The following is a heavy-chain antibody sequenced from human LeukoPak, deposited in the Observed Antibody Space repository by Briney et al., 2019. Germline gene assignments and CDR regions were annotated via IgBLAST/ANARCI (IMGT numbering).Heavy chain of an antibody. CDR1: GFTFNTYW. D-gene: IGHD2-8*01. V-gene: IGHV3-74*01. J-gene: IGHJ4*02. Sequence: PGGSLRLSCAASGFTFNTYWMHWVRQAPGKGLVWVSRINSDGSSTTHADSVKGRFTISRDNAKNTLDLQMNSLRAEDTAVYYCARGEKSWINGFDLWGQGTLVTVSS. CDR2: INSDGSST. CDR3: ARGEKSWINGFDL.